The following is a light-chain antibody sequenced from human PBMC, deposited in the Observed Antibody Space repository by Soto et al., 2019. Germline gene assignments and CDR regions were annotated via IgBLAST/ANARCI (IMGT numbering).Light chain of an antibody. V-gene: IGKV3-20*01. Sequence: EIVLRQSPGTLSLSPGERATLSCRASQRVSTSYLAWDQQKPGQATRLLIYATSNRATGIPDRFSGSGSGTDFSLTISRLEPEDFAVYYCHQYGSSPFTFGGGNKVEIK. CDR2: ATS. J-gene: IGKJ4*01. CDR1: QRVSTSY. CDR3: HQYGSSPFT.